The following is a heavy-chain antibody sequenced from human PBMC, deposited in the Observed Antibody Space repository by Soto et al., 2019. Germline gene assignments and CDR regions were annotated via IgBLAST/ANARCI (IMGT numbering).Heavy chain of an antibody. CDR1: GGYFNNRQTLNSYP. V-gene: IGHV1-69*06. J-gene: IGHJ6*02. CDR3: AKSWGGELYYYYYGMDV. D-gene: IGHD3-16*01. CDR2: IIPLFVTT. Sequence: QVQVVQSGAEVKRPGSSVNVSCKASGGYFNNRQTLNSYPISWVRQAPGQGLEWMGGIIPLFVTTNYAQRFQGRVRITADKSASTTYLELNNVTADDTAVYYWAKSWGGELYYYYYGMDVWGQGTTVTVSS.